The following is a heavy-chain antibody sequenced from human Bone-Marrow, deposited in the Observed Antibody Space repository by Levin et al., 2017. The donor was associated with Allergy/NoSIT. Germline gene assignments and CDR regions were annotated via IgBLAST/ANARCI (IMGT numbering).Heavy chain of an antibody. Sequence: GGSLRLSCAASGFTFSNYAMHWVRQAPGKGLEWVAIMSYDGSNKFYADSVKGRFTISRDTSKNTLYLQMDSLRAEDTAVYYCAKGYCSGGTCYLLRTFDIWGQGTMVTVSS. CDR2: MSYDGSNK. CDR1: GFTFSNYA. J-gene: IGHJ3*02. CDR3: AKGYCSGGTCYLLRTFDI. D-gene: IGHD2-15*01. V-gene: IGHV3-30*18.